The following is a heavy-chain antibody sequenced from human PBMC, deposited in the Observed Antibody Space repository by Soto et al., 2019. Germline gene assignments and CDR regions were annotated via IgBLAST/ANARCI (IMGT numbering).Heavy chain of an antibody. D-gene: IGHD1-1*01. CDR1: GYGFTNYW. V-gene: IGHV5-51*01. CDR2: IYPGDSDS. J-gene: IGHJ6*02. CDR3: ARHPNDEYDAMDV. Sequence: GESLKISCKGSGYGFTNYWIGWVRQMPGKGLEWMGIIYPGDSDSRYSPSFQGQVTISADKSISTAYLQWSSLKASDTAMYYCARHPNDEYDAMDVWGQGTTVTVSS.